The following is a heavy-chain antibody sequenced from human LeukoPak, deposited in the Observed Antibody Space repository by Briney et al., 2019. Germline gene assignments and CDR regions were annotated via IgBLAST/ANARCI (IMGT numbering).Heavy chain of an antibody. V-gene: IGHV4-61*01. D-gene: IGHD3-16*01. CDR1: GGSVSSGSYY. J-gene: IGHJ4*02. CDR3: ARGEWDPYYFDY. Sequence: SETLSLTRTVSGGSVSSGSYYWSWIRQPPGKGLEWIGYIYYSGSTNYNPSLKSRVTISVDTSKNQFSLKLSSVTAADTAVYYCARGEWDPYYFDYWGQGTLVTVSS. CDR2: IYYSGST.